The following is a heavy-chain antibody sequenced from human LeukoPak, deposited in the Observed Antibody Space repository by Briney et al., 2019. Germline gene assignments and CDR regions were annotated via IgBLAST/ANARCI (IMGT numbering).Heavy chain of an antibody. J-gene: IGHJ6*03. D-gene: IGHD3-10*01. CDR2: MNPNSGNT. CDR1: GYTFTSYD. V-gene: IGHV1-8*03. CDR3: ARRGYGSGSYYYYYYYMDV. Sequence: ASVKVSCKASGYTFTSYDINWVRQATGQGLEWMGWMNPNSGNTGYAQKFQGRVTITRNTSISTAYMELSSLRSEDTAVYYCARRGYGSGSYYYYYYYMDVWGKGTTVTVSS.